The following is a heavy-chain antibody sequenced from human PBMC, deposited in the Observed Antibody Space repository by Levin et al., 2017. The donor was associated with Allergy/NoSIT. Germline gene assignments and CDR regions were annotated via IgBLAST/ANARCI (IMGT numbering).Heavy chain of an antibody. D-gene: IGHD2-2*01. V-gene: IGHV3-48*02. CDR2: ISSSSSTI. CDR1: GFTFSSYS. CDR3: AGGNCSSTSCYYYYYYMDV. J-gene: IGHJ6*03. Sequence: GESLKISCAASGFTFSSYSMNWVRQAPGKGLEWVSYISSSSSTIYYADSVKGRFTISRDNAKNSLYLQMNSLRDEDTAVYYCAGGNCSSTSCYYYYYYMDVWGKGTTVTVSS.